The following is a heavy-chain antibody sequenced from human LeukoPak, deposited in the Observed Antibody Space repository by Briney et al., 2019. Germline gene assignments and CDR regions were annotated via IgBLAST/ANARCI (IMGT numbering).Heavy chain of an antibody. V-gene: IGHV1-2*02. CDR1: GYTFTGYY. D-gene: IGHD2-8*02. CDR2: INPNIGGT. Sequence: ASVKVSCKASGYTFTGYYMMWVRQAPGQGLEWMRWINPNIGGTTYAQKFQGRVTMTRDTSVSTAYLELNRVTSDDTAVYYCARDGTTGRFWGQGTLVTVSS. CDR3: ARDGTTGRF. J-gene: IGHJ1*01.